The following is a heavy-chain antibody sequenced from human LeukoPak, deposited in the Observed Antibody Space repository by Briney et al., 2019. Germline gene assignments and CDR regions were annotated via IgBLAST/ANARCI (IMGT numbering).Heavy chain of an antibody. CDR1: GFTFSSYG. Sequence: SGGSLRLSCAASGFTFSSYGMHWVRPAPGKGLEGVAFIRYDGNNKYYADSVKGRFTISRDNSKNTLYLQMNSLRAEDTAVYYCATGPITIFGVVHFDYWGQGALVTVSS. CDR3: ATGPITIFGVVHFDY. CDR2: IRYDGNNK. D-gene: IGHD3-3*01. V-gene: IGHV3-30*02. J-gene: IGHJ4*02.